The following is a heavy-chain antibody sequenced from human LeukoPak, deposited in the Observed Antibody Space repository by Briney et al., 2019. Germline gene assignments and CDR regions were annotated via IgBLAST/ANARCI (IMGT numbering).Heavy chain of an antibody. CDR1: GFTVNNNY. CDR3: ARGGDYGVKIDY. CDR2: IYSGGST. Sequence: GGSLRLSCAASGFTVNNNYMSWVRQAPGKGLEWVSGIYSGGSTYYADSVKGRFTFSRDNSKNTIYLQMNSLRADDTAVYYCARGGDYGVKIDYWGQGTLVTVSS. J-gene: IGHJ4*02. D-gene: IGHD3-16*01. V-gene: IGHV3-53*01.